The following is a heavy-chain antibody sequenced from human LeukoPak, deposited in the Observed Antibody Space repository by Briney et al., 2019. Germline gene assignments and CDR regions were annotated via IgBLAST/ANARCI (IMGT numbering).Heavy chain of an antibody. D-gene: IGHD4-17*01. J-gene: IGHJ5*02. CDR3: ATCRDEFGDYGFTS. Sequence: SETLSLTCTVSGGSISSSGYYWGWIRQPPGKGLEWIGSIYSSGSTYYNPSLKSRVTISVDTSKNQFSLKLSSVTAADTAVYYCATCRDEFGDYGFTSWGQGTLVTVSS. V-gene: IGHV4-39*01. CDR2: IYSSGST. CDR1: GGSISSSGYY.